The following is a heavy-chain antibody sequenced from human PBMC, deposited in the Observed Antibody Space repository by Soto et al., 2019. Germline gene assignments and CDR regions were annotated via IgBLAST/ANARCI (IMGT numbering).Heavy chain of an antibody. CDR1: GYSISSGYY. CDR3: ARDPQYYGMDV. V-gene: IGHV4-38-2*02. Sequence: PSETLSLTCAVSGYSISSGYYWGWIRQPPGKGLEWIGSIYHSGSTYYSPSLKSRVTISVDTSKNQFSLKLSSVTAADTAVYYCARDPQYYGMDVWGQGTTVTVSS. J-gene: IGHJ6*02. CDR2: IYHSGST.